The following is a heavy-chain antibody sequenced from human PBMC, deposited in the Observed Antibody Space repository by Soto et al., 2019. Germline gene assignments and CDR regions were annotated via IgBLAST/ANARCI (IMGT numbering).Heavy chain of an antibody. CDR1: GYTFTSYD. V-gene: IGHV1-8*01. D-gene: IGHD3-16*01. CDR2: MNPNSGNT. J-gene: IGHJ5*02. Sequence: QVQLVQSGAEVKKPGASVKVSCKASGYTFTSYDINWVRLAPGQGLEWMGWMNPNSGNTAYAQKFQGRVTMTRNTSTSTAYMELSSRRSADAAVYYCARLKQDYAVAWGQGTLVTVSS. CDR3: ARLKQDYAVA.